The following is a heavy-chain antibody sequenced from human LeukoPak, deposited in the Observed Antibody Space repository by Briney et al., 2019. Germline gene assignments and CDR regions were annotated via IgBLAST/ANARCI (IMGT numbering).Heavy chain of an antibody. J-gene: IGHJ4*02. CDR1: GFTFSSYS. Sequence: GSLRLSCAASGFTFSSYSMNWVRQAPGKGLEWVSSISSSSSYIYYADSVKGRFTISRDNAENSLYLQMNSLRAEDTAVYYCARSFDSSGWYVLSYWGQGTLVTVSS. V-gene: IGHV3-21*01. D-gene: IGHD6-19*01. CDR3: ARSFDSSGWYVLSY. CDR2: ISSSSSYI.